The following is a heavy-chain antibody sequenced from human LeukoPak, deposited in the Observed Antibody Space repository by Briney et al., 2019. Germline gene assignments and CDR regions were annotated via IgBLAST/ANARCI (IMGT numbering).Heavy chain of an antibody. CDR3: ARAPLDYGSGSYSPGYYGMDV. CDR2: IKQDGSEK. Sequence: GRSLRLSCAASGFTFSSYWMSWVRQAPGKGLEWVANIKQDGSEKYYVDSVKGRFTISRDNAKNSLYLQMNSLRAEDTAVYYCARAPLDYGSGSYSPGYYGMDVWGQGTTVTVSS. V-gene: IGHV3-7*01. J-gene: IGHJ6*02. D-gene: IGHD3-10*01. CDR1: GFTFSSYW.